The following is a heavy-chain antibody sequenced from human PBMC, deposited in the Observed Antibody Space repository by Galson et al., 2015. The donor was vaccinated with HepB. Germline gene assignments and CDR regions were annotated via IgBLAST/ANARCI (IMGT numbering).Heavy chain of an antibody. J-gene: IGHJ6*02. CDR1: GYTFTSYG. CDR2: ISAYNGNT. Sequence: SVKVSCRASGYTFTSYGISWVRQAPGQGLEWMGWISAYNGNTNYAQKLQGRVTMTTDTSTSTAYMELRSLRSDDTAVYYCARDGRTVTELRAYYYYYGMDVWGQGTTVTVSS. CDR3: ARDGRTVTELRAYYYYYGMDV. D-gene: IGHD4-17*01. V-gene: IGHV1-18*04.